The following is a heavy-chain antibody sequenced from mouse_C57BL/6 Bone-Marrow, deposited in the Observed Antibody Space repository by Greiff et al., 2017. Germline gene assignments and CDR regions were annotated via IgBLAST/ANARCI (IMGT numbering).Heavy chain of an antibody. CDR1: GFTFSSYA. CDR2: ISDGGSYT. Sequence: EVKLVESGGGLVKPGGSLKLSCAASGFTFSSYAMSWVRQTPEKRLEWVATISDGGSYTYYPDNVKGRFTISRDNAKNNLYLQMSHLKSEDTAMYYCAREESYYYGDGWGTGTTVTVSS. D-gene: IGHD1-1*01. CDR3: AREESYYYGDG. J-gene: IGHJ1*03. V-gene: IGHV5-4*01.